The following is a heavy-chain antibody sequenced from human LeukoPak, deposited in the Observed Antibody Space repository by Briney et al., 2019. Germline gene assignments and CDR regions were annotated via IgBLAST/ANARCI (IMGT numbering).Heavy chain of an antibody. CDR3: ARDSFGTVTPYYFDY. J-gene: IGHJ4*02. Sequence: SETLSLTCTVSGGSMSSSYWSWIRQPAGKGLEWIGRIYTSGSTNYNPSLKSRVTMSVDTSKNQFSLKLSSVTAADTAVYYCARDSFGTVTPYYFDYWGQGTLVTVSS. D-gene: IGHD4-11*01. CDR2: IYTSGST. V-gene: IGHV4-4*07. CDR1: GGSMSSSY.